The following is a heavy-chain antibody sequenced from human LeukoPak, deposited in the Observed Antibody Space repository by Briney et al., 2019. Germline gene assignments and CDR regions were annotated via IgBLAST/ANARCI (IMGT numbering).Heavy chain of an antibody. CDR2: IHNSGST. CDR3: VRDWEGFNFDI. Sequence: PSETLSLTCTVSGGSFRSYYWSWLRQPPGEGLEWIAYIHNSGSTNYNPSLKSRVTISLDTSKNHFSLKLSSVTAADTAVYYCVRDWEGFNFDIWGQGAMVTVSS. CDR1: GGSFRSYY. V-gene: IGHV4-59*01. J-gene: IGHJ3*02. D-gene: IGHD1-26*01.